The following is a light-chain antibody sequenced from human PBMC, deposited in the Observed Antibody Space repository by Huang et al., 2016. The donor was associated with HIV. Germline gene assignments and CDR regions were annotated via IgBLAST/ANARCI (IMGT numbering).Light chain of an antibody. CDR1: QSVSIN. CDR3: QQHNSWPLT. Sequence: EIVMTQSPATLSVSSGERATLSCRASQSVSINLAWYQQQPGQAPRLLIYGASPRATGIPARFSGSGSGIEFTLTISSLQSEDFAVYYCQQHNSWPLTFGPGTKVDFK. V-gene: IGKV3-15*01. J-gene: IGKJ3*01. CDR2: GAS.